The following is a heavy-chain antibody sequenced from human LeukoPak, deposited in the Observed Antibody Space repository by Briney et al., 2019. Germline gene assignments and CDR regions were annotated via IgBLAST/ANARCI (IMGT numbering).Heavy chain of an antibody. Sequence: SQTLSLTCSISGDSVSGNSVAWNWIRQSPSSGLEWLGRTFYRSKWYNKYAVSVKSRMSINPDTSKNQFSLQLNSVTPEDTAVYYCAREVAGTCVFDIWGQGTMVTISS. V-gene: IGHV6-1*01. J-gene: IGHJ3*02. CDR3: AREVAGTCVFDI. CDR2: TFYRSKWYN. CDR1: GDSVSGNSVA. D-gene: IGHD6-19*01.